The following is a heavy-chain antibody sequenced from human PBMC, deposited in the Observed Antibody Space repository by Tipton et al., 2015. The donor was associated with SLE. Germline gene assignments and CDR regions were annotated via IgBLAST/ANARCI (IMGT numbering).Heavy chain of an antibody. Sequence: GLVKPSETLSLTCSVTGYSISSGYYWGWIRQPPGRGLEWIGSFHHKGSSYYSPSLGSRVTISGDTSKNQFSLKLSSVTAADTALYYCARANDAEYGGAFDIWGQGTVVTVSS. CDR3: ARANDAEYGGAFDI. CDR2: FHHKGSS. CDR1: GYSISSGYY. J-gene: IGHJ3*02. V-gene: IGHV4-38-2*02. D-gene: IGHD4-17*01.